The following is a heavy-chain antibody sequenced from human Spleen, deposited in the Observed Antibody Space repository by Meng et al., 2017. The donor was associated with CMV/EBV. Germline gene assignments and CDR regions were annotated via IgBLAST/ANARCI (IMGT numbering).Heavy chain of an antibody. CDR1: GFTFSSYA. D-gene: IGHD3-3*01. J-gene: IGHJ6*02. V-gene: IGHV3-23*01. CDR3: ARIRITIFGGFHYGMDV. Sequence: GGSLRLSCAASGFTFSSYAMSWVRQAPGKGLEWVSAISGSGGSTYYADSVKGRFTISRDNSKNTLYLQMNSLRAEDTAVYYCARIRITIFGGFHYGMDVWGQGTTVTVSS. CDR2: ISGSGGST.